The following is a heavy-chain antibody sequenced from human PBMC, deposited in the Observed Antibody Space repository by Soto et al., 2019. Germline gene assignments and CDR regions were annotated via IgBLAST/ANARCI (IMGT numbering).Heavy chain of an antibody. D-gene: IGHD3-22*01. J-gene: IGHJ6*02. V-gene: IGHV3-11*01. CDR3: ARDLDSSGYSYSGMDF. Sequence: QVQLVESGGGLVKPGGSLRLSCAASGFTFSDYYMSWIRQAPGKGLEWVSYISSSGSTIYYADSVKGRFTISRDNAKKALYLQMNSLIAEDTAVYYGARDLDSSGYSYSGMDFWVQCTTVTVSS. CDR1: GFTFSDYY. CDR2: ISSSGSTI.